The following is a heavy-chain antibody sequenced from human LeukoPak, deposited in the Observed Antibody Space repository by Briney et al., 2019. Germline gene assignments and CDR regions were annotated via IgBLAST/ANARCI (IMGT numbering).Heavy chain of an antibody. CDR2: IYYSGST. CDR3: ARSPTYYYDSSGYLDYFDY. CDR1: GGSISSGGYY. J-gene: IGHJ4*02. V-gene: IGHV4-31*03. D-gene: IGHD3-22*01. Sequence: SETLSLTCTVSGGSISSGGYYWSWIRQHPGKGLEWIGYIYYSGSTYYNPSLKSRVTISVDTSKNQFSLKLSSVTAADTAEYYCARSPTYYYDSSGYLDYFDYWGQGTLVTVSS.